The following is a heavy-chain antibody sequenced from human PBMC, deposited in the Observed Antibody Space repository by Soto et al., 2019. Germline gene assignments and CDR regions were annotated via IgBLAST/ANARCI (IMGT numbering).Heavy chain of an antibody. V-gene: IGHV3-23*01. CDR1: GFTFSSYA. CDR3: AKGGTMVRGVITL. CDR2: ISGSGGST. D-gene: IGHD3-10*01. J-gene: IGHJ4*02. Sequence: EVQLLESGGGLVQPGGSLRLSCAASGFTFSSYAMSWVRQAPGKGLEWVSAISGSGGSTYYADSVKGRFTISRDNSKNTRYLQMNSLRAEDTAVYYCAKGGTMVRGVITLWGQGTLVTVSS.